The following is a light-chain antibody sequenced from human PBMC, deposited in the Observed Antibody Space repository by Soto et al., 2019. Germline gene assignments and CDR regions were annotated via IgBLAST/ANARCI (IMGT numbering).Light chain of an antibody. Sequence: QSALTQPPSVSGSPGQSVSISCTGTSDVGDYGRVSWYQQPPGAAPKLMIYDDSLRPSRVPDRFSGSKSSNTASLPISGLQAEDEADYYCTSSTSSRPLVVLGGGTKVTVL. V-gene: IGLV2-18*02. CDR3: TSSTSSRPLVV. CDR1: SDVGDYGR. CDR2: DDS. J-gene: IGLJ2*01.